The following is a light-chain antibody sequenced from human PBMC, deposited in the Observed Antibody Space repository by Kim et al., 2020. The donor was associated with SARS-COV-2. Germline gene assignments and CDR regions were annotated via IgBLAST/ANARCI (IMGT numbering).Light chain of an antibody. J-gene: IGKJ3*01. Sequence: DIQMTQSPSSLSASVGDRVTITCRASQDISKYLAWFQQKPGRGPKVLIYTASTLQSGVPSRFSGSGSGTDFTLTISSLQPEDVATYYCQNYRSAPDTFGPGTKVDIK. CDR2: TAS. CDR3: QNYRSAPDT. V-gene: IGKV1-27*01. CDR1: QDISKY.